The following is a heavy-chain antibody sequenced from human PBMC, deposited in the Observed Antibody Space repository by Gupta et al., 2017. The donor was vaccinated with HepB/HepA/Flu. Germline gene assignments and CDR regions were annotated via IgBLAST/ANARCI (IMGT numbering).Heavy chain of an antibody. CDR3: ARDPTRGVAARPASPGFDY. CDR2: ISFDGINK. J-gene: IGHJ4*02. Sequence: QVQLVESGGGVVQPGRSLRLSCAASGFTFSNYAIHWVREAQGKGLEWVAFISFDGINKYYADSIKGRFTISRDNSNNTLYLQMNSLRAEDTALYYCARDPTRGVAARPASPGFDYWGQGTLVTVSS. V-gene: IGHV3-30-3*01. D-gene: IGHD6-6*01. CDR1: GFTFSNYA.